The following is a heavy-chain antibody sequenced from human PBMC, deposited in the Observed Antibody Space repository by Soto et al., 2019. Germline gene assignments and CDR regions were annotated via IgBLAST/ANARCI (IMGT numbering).Heavy chain of an antibody. CDR3: GSEYDDKGFDS. J-gene: IGHJ5*01. CDR2: IYYSGYT. CDR1: GGSISSGSYY. Sequence: QVQLQESGPGLVKPSQALSLTCTVSGGSISSGSYYWTWIRHHPGKGLEWIGYIYYSGYTYYNPSLKSRLTISLDTSKNQFSLKLSSVTAADTAVYYCGSEYDDKGFDSWGQGTLVTVSS. D-gene: IGHD3-16*01. V-gene: IGHV4-31*03.